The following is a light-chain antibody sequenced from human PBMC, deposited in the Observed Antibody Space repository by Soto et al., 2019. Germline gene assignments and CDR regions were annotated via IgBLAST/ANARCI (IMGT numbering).Light chain of an antibody. V-gene: IGLV2-14*03. Sequence: QSALTQPASVSGSPGQSITISCTGTSSDVGGYNYVSWYQHHPGKAPKLMIFDVSNRPSGVSNRFSASKSGNTASLTISGLQAEDEADYYCSSYTSSSTLDLFGTGTKVTVL. CDR1: SSDVGGYNY. J-gene: IGLJ1*01. CDR3: SSYTSSSTLDL. CDR2: DVS.